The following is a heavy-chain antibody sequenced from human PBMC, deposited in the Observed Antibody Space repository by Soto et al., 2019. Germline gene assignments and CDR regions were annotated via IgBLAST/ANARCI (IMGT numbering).Heavy chain of an antibody. CDR2: ISGDGINT. CDR3: ARGNLSVDFDS. CDR1: GFNFGFFG. V-gene: IGHV3-30*03. J-gene: IGHJ4*02. Sequence: QIQLVESGGDVVQPGKSLRLSCAASGFNFGFFGMHWVRQAPGKGLEWVAFISGDGINTQYADSVRGRFTLSRDYSRKTMYLQMESLRDEDTALYYCARGNLSVDFDSWGLGTLVTVSS.